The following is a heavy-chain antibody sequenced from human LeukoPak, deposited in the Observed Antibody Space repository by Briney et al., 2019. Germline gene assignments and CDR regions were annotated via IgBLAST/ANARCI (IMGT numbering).Heavy chain of an antibody. CDR2: LSGSGEII. CDR1: GFTFSDYY. V-gene: IGHV3-11*01. J-gene: IGHJ5*01. Sequence: GGSLRLSCAASGFTFSDYYMSWVRQAPGKGLEWVSFLSGSGEIIYYADSVKGRFTISRDNAKNSLYLQMNSLRAEDTAVYHCGRAGQNNGFGPRGQGTPVTVSS. CDR3: GRAGQNNGFGP.